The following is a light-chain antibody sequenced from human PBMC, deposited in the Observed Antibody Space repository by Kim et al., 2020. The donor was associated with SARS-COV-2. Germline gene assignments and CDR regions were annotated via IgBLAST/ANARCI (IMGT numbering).Light chain of an antibody. V-gene: IGKV3-11*01. CDR1: QNMFTY. CDR3: QQRANWPIT. Sequence: LPQGDRATLTCGASQNMFTYFAWYQQKPGQSPRLLIYDASKRATGIPTRFSGSGSGTEFTLTINSLEAEDFAVYYCQQRANWPITFGQGTRVEIK. CDR2: DAS. J-gene: IGKJ5*01.